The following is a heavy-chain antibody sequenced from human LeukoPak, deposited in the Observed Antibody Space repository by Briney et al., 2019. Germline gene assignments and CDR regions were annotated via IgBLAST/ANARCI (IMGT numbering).Heavy chain of an antibody. CDR1: GYTFTNYG. V-gene: IGHV1-18*01. D-gene: IGHD3-22*01. CDR3: ARETLYYYDSSGYYFQYFQH. Sequence: GASVKVSCKASGYTFTNYGISWVRQAPGQGLGWMGWISAYNGNTNYAQTLQGRVTMTTDTSTSTAYMELRSLRSDDTAVYYCARETLYYYDSSGYYFQYFQHWGQGTLVTVSS. J-gene: IGHJ1*01. CDR2: ISAYNGNT.